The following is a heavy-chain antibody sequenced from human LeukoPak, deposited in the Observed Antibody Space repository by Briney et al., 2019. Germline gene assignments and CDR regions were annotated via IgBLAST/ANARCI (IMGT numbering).Heavy chain of an antibody. Sequence: GGSLRLSCAASGFTFSSYSMNWVRQAPGKGLEWVSSISSSSSYIYYADSVKGRFTISRDNAKNSLYLQMNSLRAEDTAVYYCARDVSGHAEDIVVVPAAYDAFDIWGQETIVTVSS. CDR1: GFTFSSYS. CDR2: ISSSSSYI. CDR3: ARDVSGHAEDIVVVPAAYDAFDI. D-gene: IGHD2-2*01. V-gene: IGHV3-21*01. J-gene: IGHJ3*02.